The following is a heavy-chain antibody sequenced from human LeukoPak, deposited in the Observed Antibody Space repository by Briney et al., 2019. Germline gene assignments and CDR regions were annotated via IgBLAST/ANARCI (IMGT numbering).Heavy chain of an antibody. J-gene: IGHJ5*02. CDR2: INSSSSYI. V-gene: IGHV3-21*01. Sequence: GGSLRLSCAASGFTFSSYSMNWVRQAPGKGLEWVSSINSSSSYIYYADSVKGRFTISRDNAKNSLYLQMNSLRAEDTAVYYCARDPVPYYYGSGSYYNYWFDPWGQGTLVTVSS. CDR3: ARDPVPYYYGSGSYYNYWFDP. D-gene: IGHD3-10*01. CDR1: GFTFSSYS.